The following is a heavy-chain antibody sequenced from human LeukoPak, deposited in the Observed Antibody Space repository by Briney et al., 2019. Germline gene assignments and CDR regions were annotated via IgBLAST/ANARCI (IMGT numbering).Heavy chain of an antibody. D-gene: IGHD3-22*01. CDR1: GGTFSSYA. Sequence: SVKVSCKASGGTFSSYAISWVRQAPGQGLEWMGTIIPILGIANYAQKFQGRVTITADKSTSTAYMELSSLRSEDTAVYYCAREYYYDSSGSRGYYYYGMDVWGQGTTVTVSS. CDR3: AREYYYDSSGSRGYYYYGMDV. J-gene: IGHJ6*02. CDR2: IIPILGIA. V-gene: IGHV1-69*04.